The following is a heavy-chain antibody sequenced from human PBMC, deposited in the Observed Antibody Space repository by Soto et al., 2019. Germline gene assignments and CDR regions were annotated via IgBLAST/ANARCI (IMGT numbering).Heavy chain of an antibody. CDR2: IIPVFGTS. V-gene: IGHV1-69*01. J-gene: IGHJ5*02. CDR1: GGTLSSYA. CDR3: AKLGYCSAGSCYGGYWFDP. Sequence: QVQLVQSGDAVKKAGSSVKVSCKASGGTLSSYAVGWVRQAPGQGLEWMGEIIPVFGTSNYAQKFQGRVTLTADESKNTGYMELSSLRSEDTALYYCAKLGYCSAGSCYGGYWFDPWGQGTLVIVSS. D-gene: IGHD2-15*01.